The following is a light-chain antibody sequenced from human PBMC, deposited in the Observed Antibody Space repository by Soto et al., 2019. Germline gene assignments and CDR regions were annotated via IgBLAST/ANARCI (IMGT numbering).Light chain of an antibody. CDR1: QSVSSNY. Sequence: EIVLTQAPGTLSLSLGERATLSCRASQSVSSNYLAWYQQKPGQAPRLRIYDRSTRSTGIPDRFSGSGSGTDFTLTIIRLGAEDFAVYYCQQYGSSPMYSFGQGTKLEI. CDR2: DRS. CDR3: QQYGSSPMYS. J-gene: IGKJ2*03. V-gene: IGKV3-20*01.